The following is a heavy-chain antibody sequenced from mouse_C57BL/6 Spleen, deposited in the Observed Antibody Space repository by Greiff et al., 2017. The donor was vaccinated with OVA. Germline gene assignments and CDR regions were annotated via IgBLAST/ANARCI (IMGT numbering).Heavy chain of an antibody. J-gene: IGHJ2*01. V-gene: IGHV1-82*01. CDR1: GYAFSSSW. D-gene: IGHD4-1*01. Sequence: QVQLKESGPELVKPGASVKISCKASGYAFSSSWMNWVKQRPGKGLEWIGRIYPGDGDTNYNGKFKGKATLTADKSSSTAYMQLSSLTSEDSAVYFCARWTNFLFDYWGQGTTLTVSS. CDR3: ARWTNFLFDY. CDR2: IYPGDGDT.